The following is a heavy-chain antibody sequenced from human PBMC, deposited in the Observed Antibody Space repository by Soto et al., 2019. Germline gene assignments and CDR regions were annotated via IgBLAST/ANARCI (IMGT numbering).Heavy chain of an antibody. D-gene: IGHD5-12*01. CDR1: GGYISSLY. Sequence: LSLTCTVSGGYISSLYWSWIRQPAGKGLEWIGRIYTSGSTNYNPSLKSRVTMSLDTSKNQVSLNLNSVTAADTAVYYCARDTGFGGPAGNYYFDFWGQGNMVTVSS. CDR2: IYTSGST. V-gene: IGHV4-4*07. J-gene: IGHJ4*02. CDR3: ARDTGFGGPAGNYYFDF.